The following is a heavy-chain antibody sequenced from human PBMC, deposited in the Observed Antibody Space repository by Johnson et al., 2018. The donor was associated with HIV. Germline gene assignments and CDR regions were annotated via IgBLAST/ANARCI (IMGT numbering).Heavy chain of an antibody. CDR2: IYSDGST. CDR3: AGGFYYGSGSYHGAFDI. Sequence: VQLVESGGGLVQPGGSLRLSCAASGFTVSSNYMSWVRQAPGKGLEWVSLIYSDGSTYYADSVKGRFTISRDNSKNTLYLQMNSLRAEDTAVYYCAGGFYYGSGSYHGAFDIWGQGTMVTVSS. D-gene: IGHD3-10*01. J-gene: IGHJ3*02. CDR1: GFTVSSNY. V-gene: IGHV3-66*01.